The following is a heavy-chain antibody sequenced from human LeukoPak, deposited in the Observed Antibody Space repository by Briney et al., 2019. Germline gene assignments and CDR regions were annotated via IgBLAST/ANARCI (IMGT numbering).Heavy chain of an antibody. CDR1: GFTFSDYS. CDR3: AREVIEGYYYYGMDV. CDR2: IRSGSSTI. Sequence: GGSLRLSCVGSGFTFSDYSMNWVRQAPGKGLEWVSYIRSGSSTIYYADSVKGRFTISRDNAKNSLYLQMNSLRAEDTAVYYCAREVIEGYYYYGMDVWGQGTTVTVSS. J-gene: IGHJ6*02. V-gene: IGHV3-48*04.